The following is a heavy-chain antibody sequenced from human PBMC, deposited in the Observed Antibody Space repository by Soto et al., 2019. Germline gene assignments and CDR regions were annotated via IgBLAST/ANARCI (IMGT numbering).Heavy chain of an antibody. V-gene: IGHV1-8*01. CDR2: MNPNSGNT. CDR3: ARDKVVGATGN. Sequence: QVQLVQSGAEVKKPGASVKVSCKASGYIFTSYDISWVRQATGQGLEWMGWMNPNSGNTVYAQKFQGRVTMTRNTSISTAYMELSSLSSEDTAVYYCARDKVVGATGNWGQGTLVTVSS. D-gene: IGHD1-1*01. J-gene: IGHJ4*02. CDR1: GYIFTSYD.